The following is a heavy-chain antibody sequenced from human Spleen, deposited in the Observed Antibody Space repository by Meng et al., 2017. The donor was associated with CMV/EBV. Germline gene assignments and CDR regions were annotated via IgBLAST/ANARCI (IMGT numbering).Heavy chain of an antibody. J-gene: IGHJ5*02. V-gene: IGHV4-4*07. Sequence: QVQLQESGPGLVKPSETLSPTCTVSGGSISSYYWSWIRQPAGKGLEWIGRIYTSGSTNYNPSLKSRVTMSVDTSKNQFSLKLSSVTAADTAVYYCARDQDLLWFGELFRWFDPWGQGTLVTVSS. CDR2: IYTSGST. CDR1: GGSISSYY. CDR3: ARDQDLLWFGELFRWFDP. D-gene: IGHD3-10*01.